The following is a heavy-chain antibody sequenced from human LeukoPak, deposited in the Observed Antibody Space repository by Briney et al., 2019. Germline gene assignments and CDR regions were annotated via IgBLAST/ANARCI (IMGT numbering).Heavy chain of an antibody. CDR1: GGTFSSYA. Sequence: ASVQVSCKASGGTFSSYAISWVRQAPGQRLEWMGWINAGNGNTKYSQKFQGRVTITRDTSASTAYMELSSLRSEDTAVYYCARSLRGYSSSSWGSGTWFDPWGQGTLVTVSS. D-gene: IGHD6-13*01. CDR3: ARSLRGYSSSSWGSGTWFDP. V-gene: IGHV1-3*01. J-gene: IGHJ5*02. CDR2: INAGNGNT.